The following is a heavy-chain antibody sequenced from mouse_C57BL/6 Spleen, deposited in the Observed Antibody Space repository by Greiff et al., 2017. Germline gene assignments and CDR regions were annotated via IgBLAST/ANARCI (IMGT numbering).Heavy chain of an antibody. CDR2: ISSGGSYT. D-gene: IGHD2-4*01. CDR3: ARLDDYGFAY. CDR1: GFTFSSYG. J-gene: IGHJ3*01. V-gene: IGHV5-6*02. Sequence: EVKLVESGGDLVKPGGSLKLSCAASGFTFSSYGMSWVRQTPDKRLEWVATISSGGSYTYYPDSVKGRFTISRDNAKNTRYLQMSSLKSEDTAMYYCARLDDYGFAYWGQGTLVTVSA.